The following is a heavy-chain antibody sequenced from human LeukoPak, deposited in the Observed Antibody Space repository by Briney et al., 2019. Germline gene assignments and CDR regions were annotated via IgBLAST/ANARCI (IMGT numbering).Heavy chain of an antibody. V-gene: IGHV1-18*04. CDR1: GYTFTSYG. CDR2: ISGHNGHT. D-gene: IGHD6-19*01. Sequence: GASVKVSCKASGYTFTSYGINWVRQAPGQGLEWMGWISGHNGHTNYVQKMQGRVAMTTDTSTNTAYMELRNLTSDDTAVYYCARGPGIAVAGVFDYWGQGSPVTVSS. J-gene: IGHJ4*02. CDR3: ARGPGIAVAGVFDY.